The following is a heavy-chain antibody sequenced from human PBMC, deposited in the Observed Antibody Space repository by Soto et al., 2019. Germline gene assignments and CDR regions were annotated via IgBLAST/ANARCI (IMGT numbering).Heavy chain of an antibody. J-gene: IGHJ6*02. Sequence: GGSLRLSCAASGFTFDDYAMHWVRQAPGKGLEWVSGISWNSGSIGYADSVKGRFTISRDNAKNSLYLQMNSLRAEDTALYYWAKGGGGGMLYYYYGMDVWGQGTTVTVSS. CDR1: GFTFDDYA. D-gene: IGHD2-8*01. V-gene: IGHV3-9*01. CDR3: AKGGGGGMLYYYYGMDV. CDR2: ISWNSGSI.